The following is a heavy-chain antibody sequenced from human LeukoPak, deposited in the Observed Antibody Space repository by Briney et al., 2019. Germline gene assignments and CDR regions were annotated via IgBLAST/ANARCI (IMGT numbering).Heavy chain of an antibody. J-gene: IGHJ4*02. Sequence: SETLSLTCTVSGDSISSSYWSWIRHSPGKGLEWIGYIRYTGDTNYNPSFGRRVTISLDTSKNQFFLNLNSVTTADTAIYYCAKVPPQRCPGDTCYPIFGYWGQGTLVTVSS. CDR1: GDSISSSY. D-gene: IGHD2-15*01. V-gene: IGHV4-59*01. CDR2: IRYTGDT. CDR3: AKVPPQRCPGDTCYPIFGY.